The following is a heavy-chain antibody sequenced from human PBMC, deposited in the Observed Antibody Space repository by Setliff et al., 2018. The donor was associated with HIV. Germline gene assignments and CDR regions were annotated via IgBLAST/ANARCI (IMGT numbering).Heavy chain of an antibody. D-gene: IGHD1-1*01. CDR3: ARIRVFLGTTGTRRVDAFDI. Sequence: ASVKVSCKASGYTFTSYDINWVRQATGQGLEWMGWMNPNSGNTGYAQKFQGRVTMTRNTSISTAYMELRSLRSDDTAVYFCARIRVFLGTTGTRRVDAFDIWGQGTMVTVSS. J-gene: IGHJ3*02. CDR2: MNPNSGNT. V-gene: IGHV1-8*02. CDR1: GYTFTSYD.